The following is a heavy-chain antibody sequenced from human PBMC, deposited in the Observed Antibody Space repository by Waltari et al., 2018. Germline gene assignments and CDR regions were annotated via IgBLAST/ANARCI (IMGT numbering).Heavy chain of an antibody. CDR3: ATGPAAWWAFDV. D-gene: IGHD2-8*02. V-gene: IGHV1-58*01. CDR2: IVVGSGNT. Sequence: QMQLVQSGPEVKKPGTSVKVSCKASGFTFTSSAVQWGRQARGQRLEWIGWIVVGSGNTNYAQKFQERVTITRDMSTSTAYMELSSLTSDDTAMYYCATGPAAWWAFDVWGQGTMVAVSS. J-gene: IGHJ3*01. CDR1: GFTFTSSA.